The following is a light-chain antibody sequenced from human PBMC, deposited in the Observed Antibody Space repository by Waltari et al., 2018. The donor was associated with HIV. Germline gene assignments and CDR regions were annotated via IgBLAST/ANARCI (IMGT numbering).Light chain of an antibody. CDR2: EVN. V-gene: IGLV2-14*01. CDR3: CSYTTSGTWV. Sequence: QSALTQPASVSGSPGQSITVSCSGTQTDLGFYNYVSWFQHHADKPPQPIFVEVNKRPSVVSERCSAAKSGRTASLTIFGLQPDDEGDYFCCSYTTSGTWVFGGGTRVTVL. CDR1: QTDLGFYNY. J-gene: IGLJ3*02.